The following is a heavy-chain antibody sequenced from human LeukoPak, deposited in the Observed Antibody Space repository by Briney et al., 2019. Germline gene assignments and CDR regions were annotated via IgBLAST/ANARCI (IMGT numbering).Heavy chain of an antibody. D-gene: IGHD3-10*01. Sequence: PGRSLRLSCGASGFTFSSYAMHWVRQAPGKGLEWVAVISYDGSNKYYADSVKGRFTISRDNSKNTLYLQMNSLRAEDTAVYYCAREGATYYYGSASPFDYWGQGTLVTVSS. J-gene: IGHJ4*02. CDR2: ISYDGSNK. CDR3: AREGATYYYGSASPFDY. V-gene: IGHV3-30*04. CDR1: GFTFSSYA.